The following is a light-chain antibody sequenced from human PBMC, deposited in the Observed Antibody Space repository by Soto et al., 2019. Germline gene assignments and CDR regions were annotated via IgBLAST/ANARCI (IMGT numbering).Light chain of an antibody. CDR3: SSYTNINTRACV. CDR1: SSDVGDYNL. CDR2: EVT. V-gene: IGLV2-14*01. J-gene: IGLJ1*01. Sequence: QSALTQPASVSGSPGQSITISCTGTSSDVGDYNLVSWFRQHPGKAPKLIIYEVTDRPSGVSNRFSGSKSGNTASLTISGLQAEDEAEYYCSSYTNINTRACVFGTGTKLTVL.